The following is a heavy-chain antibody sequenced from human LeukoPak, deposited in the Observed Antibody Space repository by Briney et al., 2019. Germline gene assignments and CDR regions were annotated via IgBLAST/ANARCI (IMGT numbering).Heavy chain of an antibody. D-gene: IGHD3/OR15-3a*01. CDR3: VLDLFSSFAFDI. V-gene: IGHV3-74*01. J-gene: IGHJ3*02. Sequence: GGSLRLSCAASGFTFSTYWMYWVRQAPGKGLVWVSRINTDGRNTGYADSVKGRFTISRDNAKNALHLQMNSLTAEDTAVYYCVLDLFSSFAFDIWGQGTMVTVSS. CDR1: GFTFSTYW. CDR2: INTDGRNT.